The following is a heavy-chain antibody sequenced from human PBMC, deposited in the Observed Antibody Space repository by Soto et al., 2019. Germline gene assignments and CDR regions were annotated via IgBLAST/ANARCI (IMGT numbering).Heavy chain of an antibody. CDR3: ACAVLGDCISTGCYGGTWFDP. Sequence: QVQLVQSGAEVKKPGSSVKVSCKASGGTFSSYAISWVRQAPGQGLEWMGGIIPIFGTANYAQKFQGRVTISSDVSRSTAYSELLRLRFEVTAVYYCACAVLGDCISTGCYGGTWFDPWGQGPLVTVSS. J-gene: IGHJ5*02. V-gene: IGHV1-69*05. CDR2: IIPIFGTA. CDR1: GGTFSSYA. D-gene: IGHD2-2*01.